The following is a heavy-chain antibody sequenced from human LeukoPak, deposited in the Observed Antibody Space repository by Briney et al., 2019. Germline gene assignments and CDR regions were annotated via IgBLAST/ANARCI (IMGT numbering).Heavy chain of an antibody. J-gene: IGHJ4*02. Sequence: SETLSLTCTASGGSISSSSYYWGWIRQPPGKGLEWIGSIYYSGSTYYNPSLKSRVTISVDTSKNQFSLKLSSVTAADTAVYYCARILNYYGSGSYYNGGDYWGQGTLVTVSS. CDR1: GGSISSSSYY. CDR2: IYYSGST. CDR3: ARILNYYGSGSYYNGGDY. D-gene: IGHD3-10*01. V-gene: IGHV4-39*01.